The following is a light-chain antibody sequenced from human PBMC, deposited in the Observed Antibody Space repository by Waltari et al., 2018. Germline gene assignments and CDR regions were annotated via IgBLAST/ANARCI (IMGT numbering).Light chain of an antibody. CDR2: DGY. CDR3: QQYSNWPLT. V-gene: IGKV1-12*01. CDR1: RDISTW. J-gene: IGKJ4*01. Sequence: DIQMTQSPSSVSASVGDGVTITCRASRDISTWLAWYQQKPGKTPNLLIYDGYTLQSGVPSRFSGSGSGTVFTLTISSLQPEDFAVYYCQQYSNWPLTFGGGTKVEIQ.